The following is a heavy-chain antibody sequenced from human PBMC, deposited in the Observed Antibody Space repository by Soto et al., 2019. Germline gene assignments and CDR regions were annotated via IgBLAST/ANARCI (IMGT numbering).Heavy chain of an antibody. CDR3: ASEVVVTAVDAFSI. CDR1: GFTFSSYW. J-gene: IGHJ3*02. V-gene: IGHV3-7*03. Sequence: LRPSCAASGFTFSSYWMSWVRQAPGKGLEWVANINRDGSEKYYVDSVKGRFTISRDNAKNSLYLQMNSLRAEDTAVYYCASEVVVTAVDAFSIWGQGTMVTVSS. CDR2: INRDGSEK. D-gene: IGHD2-21*02.